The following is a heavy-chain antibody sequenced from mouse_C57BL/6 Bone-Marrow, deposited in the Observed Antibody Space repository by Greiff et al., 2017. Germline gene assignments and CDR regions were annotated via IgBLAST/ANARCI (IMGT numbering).Heavy chain of an antibody. V-gene: IGHV1-50*01. CDR1: GYTFTSYW. CDR2: IDPSDSYT. CDR3: ASVYYYGSSSYYARDY. D-gene: IGHD1-1*01. Sequence: QVQLQQPGAELVKPGASVKLSCKASGYTFTSYWMQWVKQRPGQGLEWIGEIDPSDSYTNYNQKFKGKATLTVDTSSSTAYMQLSSLTSEDSAVYYCASVYYYGSSSYYARDYWGQGTSVTVSS. J-gene: IGHJ4*01.